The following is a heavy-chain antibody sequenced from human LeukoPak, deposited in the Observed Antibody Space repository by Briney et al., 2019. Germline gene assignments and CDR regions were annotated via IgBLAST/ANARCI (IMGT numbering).Heavy chain of an antibody. J-gene: IGHJ4*02. Sequence: QPGRSLRLSCTTSGFTFGDYAMSWVRQAPGKGLEWVGFIRTKAYGGTPEYAASVKGRFTISRDDFKSIAYLQVNSLKTEDTAVYLCSGTSYVWGSYRSLDFWGQGTLVTVSS. D-gene: IGHD3-16*02. CDR1: GFTFGDYA. V-gene: IGHV3-49*04. CDR3: SGTSYVWGSYRSLDF. CDR2: IRTKAYGGTP.